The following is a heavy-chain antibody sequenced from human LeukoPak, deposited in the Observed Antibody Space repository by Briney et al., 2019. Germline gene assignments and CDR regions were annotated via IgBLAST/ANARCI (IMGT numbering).Heavy chain of an antibody. CDR2: ISYDGSNK. CDR1: GFTFSSYA. CDR3: ASPLVYYYDSSGSLPGLDAFDI. V-gene: IGHV3-30*04. D-gene: IGHD3-22*01. J-gene: IGHJ3*02. Sequence: GGSLRLSCAASGFTFSSYAMHWVRQAPGKGLEWVAVISYDGSNKYYADSVKGRFTISRDNSKNTLYLQMNSLRAEDTAVYYCASPLVYYYDSSGSLPGLDAFDIWGQGTMVTVSS.